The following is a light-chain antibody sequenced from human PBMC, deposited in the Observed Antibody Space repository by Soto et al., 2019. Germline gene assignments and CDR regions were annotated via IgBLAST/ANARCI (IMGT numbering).Light chain of an antibody. CDR2: AAS. Sequence: DIQMTQSPSSLSASVGDRVTITCRASQDITNFLAWYQQKPGQVPKLLISAASTLQSGVPSRFRGSASGTYFTLTISSLQPEDSATYYCRQSYTVPYTFGQGTKLEVK. CDR1: QDITNF. V-gene: IGKV1-27*01. J-gene: IGKJ2*01. CDR3: RQSYTVPYT.